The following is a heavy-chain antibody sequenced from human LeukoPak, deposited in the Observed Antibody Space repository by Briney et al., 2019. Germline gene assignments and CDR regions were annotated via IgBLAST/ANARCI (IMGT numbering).Heavy chain of an antibody. CDR1: GFTVSSNY. D-gene: IGHD6-19*01. CDR3: AKDSFPSRAVAGTFDY. V-gene: IGHV3-66*01. J-gene: IGHJ4*02. Sequence: GGSLRLSCAASGFTVSSNYMSWVRQAPGKGLEWVSVIYSGGSTYYADSVKGRFTISRDNSKNTLYLQMNSLRAEDTAVYYCAKDSFPSRAVAGTFDYWGQGTLVTVSS. CDR2: IYSGGST.